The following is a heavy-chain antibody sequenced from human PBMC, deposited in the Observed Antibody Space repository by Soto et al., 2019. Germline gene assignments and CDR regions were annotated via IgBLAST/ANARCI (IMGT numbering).Heavy chain of an antibody. CDR1: GGTFSSYA. Sequence: GASVKVSCKASGGTFSSYAISWVRQAPGQGLEWMGGIIPIFGTANYAQKFQGRVTITADESTSTAYMELSSLRSEDTAVYYCARDKGLDGDYKTDAFDIWGQGTMVTVSS. D-gene: IGHD4-17*01. V-gene: IGHV1-69*13. CDR3: ARDKGLDGDYKTDAFDI. J-gene: IGHJ3*02. CDR2: IIPIFGTA.